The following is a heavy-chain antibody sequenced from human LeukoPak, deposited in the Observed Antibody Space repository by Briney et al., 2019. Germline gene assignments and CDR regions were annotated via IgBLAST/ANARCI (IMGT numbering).Heavy chain of an antibody. V-gene: IGHV3-48*03. CDR2: ISSSGSTI. CDR1: GFTFSSYE. J-gene: IGHJ4*02. D-gene: IGHD6-19*01. CDR3: ARDGQWLDQAIDY. Sequence: PGGSLRLSCAASGFTFSSYEMKWVRQAPGKGLEWVSYISSSGSTIYYADSVKGRFTISRDNAKNSLYLQMNSLRAEDTAVYYCARDGQWLDQAIDYWGQGTLVTVSS.